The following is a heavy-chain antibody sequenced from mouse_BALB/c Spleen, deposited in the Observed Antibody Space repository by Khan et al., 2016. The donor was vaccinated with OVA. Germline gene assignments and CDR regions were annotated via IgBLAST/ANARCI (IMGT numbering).Heavy chain of an antibody. Sequence: EVELVESGGGLVKPGGSLKLSCAASGFTFSRYPMSWVRQTPEKRLEWVASIGSGGSTYHPDSVKGRFTISRDNVRNILFLQMSSLRPEDTAMYFCARVNGSSGVDYWGQGTSLTVSS. V-gene: IGHV5-6-5*01. D-gene: IGHD1-1*01. J-gene: IGHJ2*02. CDR1: GFTFSRYP. CDR2: IGSGGST. CDR3: ARVNGSSGVDY.